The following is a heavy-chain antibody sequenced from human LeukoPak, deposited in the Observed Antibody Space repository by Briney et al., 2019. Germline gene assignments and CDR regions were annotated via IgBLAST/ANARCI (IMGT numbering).Heavy chain of an antibody. Sequence: GGSLRLSCAASGFTFSSYWMHWVRQAPGKGLVWVSRINSDGSSTSYADSVKGRFTISRDNAKNTLYLQMNSLRAEDTAVYYCARLATDYDISTGRYYYMDVWGKGTTVTVSS. D-gene: IGHD3-9*01. CDR1: GFTFSSYW. J-gene: IGHJ6*03. V-gene: IGHV3-74*01. CDR2: INSDGSST. CDR3: ARLATDYDISTGRYYYMDV.